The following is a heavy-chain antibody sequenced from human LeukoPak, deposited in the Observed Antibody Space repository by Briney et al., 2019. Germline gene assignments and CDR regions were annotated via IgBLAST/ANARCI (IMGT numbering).Heavy chain of an antibody. Sequence: PSQTLSLTCTVSGGSISSGGDYWSWIRQHPGTGLECIGYIYYSGSTYYNPSLKSRVTISVDTSKNQFSLKLSSVTAADTAVYYCAREADILTGYYNGGLGYFDYWGQGTLVTVSS. V-gene: IGHV4-31*03. CDR3: AREADILTGYYNGGLGYFDY. J-gene: IGHJ4*02. CDR2: IYYSGST. CDR1: GGSISSGGDY. D-gene: IGHD3-9*01.